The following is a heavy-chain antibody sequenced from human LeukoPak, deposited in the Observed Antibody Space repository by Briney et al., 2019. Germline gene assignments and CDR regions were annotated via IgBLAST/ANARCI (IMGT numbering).Heavy chain of an antibody. D-gene: IGHD2-8*01. CDR1: GFTFDDYV. CDR3: ARGGTGGYCTNGVCVDF. Sequence: GGSLRLSCAASGFTFDDYVMNWVRQAPGKGLEWVSGISGNGGSTGYADSVKGRFTISRDNAKNSLYLQMNSLRAEDTALHYCARGGTGGYCTNGVCVDFWGEGTLVSVSS. CDR2: ISGNGGST. J-gene: IGHJ4*02. V-gene: IGHV3-20*04.